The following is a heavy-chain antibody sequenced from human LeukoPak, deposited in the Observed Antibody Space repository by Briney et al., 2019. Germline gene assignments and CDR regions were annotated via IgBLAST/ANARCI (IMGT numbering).Heavy chain of an antibody. CDR3: ARARGYCSSTSCYDTTVTTTQDYFDY. CDR2: IYTSGST. J-gene: IGHJ4*02. CDR1: GGSISSGSYY. V-gene: IGHV4-61*02. Sequence: TSQTLSLTCTVSGGSISSGSYYWSWIRQPAGKGLEWIGRIYTSGSTNYNPSLKSRVTISVDTSKNQFSLKLSSVTAADTAVYYCARARGYCSSTSCYDTTVTTTQDYFDYGGQGTLVTVSP. D-gene: IGHD2-2*01.